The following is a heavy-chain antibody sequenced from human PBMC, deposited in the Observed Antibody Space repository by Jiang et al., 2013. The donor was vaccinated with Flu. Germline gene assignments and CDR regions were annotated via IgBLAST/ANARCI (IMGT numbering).Heavy chain of an antibody. CDR3: AKDLDFDWLLSRPGQFDY. D-gene: IGHD3-9*01. CDR1: GFTFDDYT. CDR2: ISWDGGST. Sequence: VQLLESGGVVVQPGGSLRLSCAASGFTFDDYTMHWVRQAPGKGLEWVSLISWDGGSTYYADSVKGRFTISRDNSKNSLYLQMNSLRTEDTALYYCAKDLDFDWLLSRPGQFDYWGQGTLVTVSS. V-gene: IGHV3-43*01. J-gene: IGHJ4*02.